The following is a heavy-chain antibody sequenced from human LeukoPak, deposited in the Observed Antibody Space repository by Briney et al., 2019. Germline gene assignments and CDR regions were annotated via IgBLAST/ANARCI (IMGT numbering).Heavy chain of an antibody. CDR3: ARARDGYHLYYYGMDV. V-gene: IGHV4-59*01. J-gene: IGHJ6*02. D-gene: IGHD5-24*01. CDR2: IHYRGST. Sequence: PSETLSLTCTVSGGSINGYYWSWIRQPPGEGLEWIGYIHYRGSTNYNPPIKSRVTISVDTSKNQFSLKLSSVTAADTAVYYCARARDGYHLYYYGMDVWGQGTTVTVSS. CDR1: GGSINGYY.